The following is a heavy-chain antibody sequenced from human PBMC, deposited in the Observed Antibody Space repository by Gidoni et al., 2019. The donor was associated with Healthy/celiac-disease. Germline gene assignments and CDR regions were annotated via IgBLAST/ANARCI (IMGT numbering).Heavy chain of an antibody. V-gene: IGHV3-15*01. CDR1: GFTFSNAW. D-gene: IGHD4-17*01. CDR2: IKSKTDGGTT. J-gene: IGHJ5*02. Sequence: EVPLVESGGGLVKPGGSLRLSCAASGFTFSNAWLSWVRQAPGKGLEWVGRIKSKTDGGTTDYAAPVKGRFTISRDDSKNTLYLQMNSLKTEDTAVYYCTTDAQNDYGDHNWFDPWGQGTLVTVSS. CDR3: TTDAQNDYGDHNWFDP.